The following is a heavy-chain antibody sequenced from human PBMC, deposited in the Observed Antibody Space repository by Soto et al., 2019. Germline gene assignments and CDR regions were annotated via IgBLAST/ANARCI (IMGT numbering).Heavy chain of an antibody. J-gene: IGHJ6*02. CDR3: ARDGGTTRGFTYYYGMDV. CDR1: GYTFTSYG. Sequence: ASVKVSCKASGYTFTSYGISWVRQAPGQGLERMGWISAYNGNTNYAQKLQGRVTMTTDTSTSTAYMELRSLRSDDTAVYYCARDGGTTRGFTYYYGMDVWGQGTTVTVSS. D-gene: IGHD1-1*01. V-gene: IGHV1-18*04. CDR2: ISAYNGNT.